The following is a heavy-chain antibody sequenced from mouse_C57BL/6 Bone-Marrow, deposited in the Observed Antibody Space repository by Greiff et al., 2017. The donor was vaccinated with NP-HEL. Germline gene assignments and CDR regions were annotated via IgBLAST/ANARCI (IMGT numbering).Heavy chain of an antibody. Sequence: QVQLQQPGAELVKPGASVKLSCKASGYTFTSYWMQWVKQRPGQGLEWIGEIDPSDSYTNYNQKFKGKATLTVDTSASTAYMQLSSLTSENSAVYYCARGADYDGDYYAVDCWGQGTSVTVSA. CDR2: IDPSDSYT. V-gene: IGHV1-50*01. J-gene: IGHJ4*01. D-gene: IGHD2-4*01. CDR1: GYTFTSYW. CDR3: ARGADYDGDYYAVDC.